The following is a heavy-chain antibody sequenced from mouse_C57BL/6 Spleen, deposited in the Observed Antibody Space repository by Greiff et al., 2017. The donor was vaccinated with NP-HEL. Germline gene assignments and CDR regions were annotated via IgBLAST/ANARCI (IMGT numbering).Heavy chain of an antibody. CDR1: GYTFTSYW. CDR3: ARSANWDGFAY. CDR2: IHPNSGST. J-gene: IGHJ3*01. D-gene: IGHD4-1*01. Sequence: VQLQQSGAELVKPGASVKLSCKASGYTFTSYWMHWVKQRPGQGLEWIGMIHPNSGSTNYNEKFKSKATLTVDKSSSTAYMQLSSLTSEDSAVYYCARSANWDGFAYWGQWTLVTVSA. V-gene: IGHV1-64*01.